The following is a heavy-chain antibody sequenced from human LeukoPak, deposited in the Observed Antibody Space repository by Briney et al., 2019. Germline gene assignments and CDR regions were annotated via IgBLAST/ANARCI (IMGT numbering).Heavy chain of an antibody. J-gene: IGHJ4*02. Sequence: PGGSLRLSCAASGFTFSIYSMNWVRQAPGQGLEWVSSISSSSSYIYYADSVKGRFTISRDNAKNSLYLQMNSLRAEDTAVYYCARDRCSSTSCYGGYYFDYWGQGTLVTVSS. CDR1: GFTFSIYS. V-gene: IGHV3-21*01. CDR3: ARDRCSSTSCYGGYYFDY. CDR2: ISSSSSYI. D-gene: IGHD2-2*01.